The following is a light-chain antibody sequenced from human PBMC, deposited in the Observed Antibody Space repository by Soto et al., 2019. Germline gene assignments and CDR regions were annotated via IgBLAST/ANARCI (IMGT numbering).Light chain of an antibody. CDR1: QSVGISY. J-gene: IGKJ2*02. CDR3: QQYGSSRST. Sequence: EIVLTQSPGTLSLSPGERATLSCRASQSVGISYLAWYQQKPGQAPRLLIYGASSRATGIPDRFSGSGSGTDFTLTISRLEPEDFALYYCQQYGSSRSTFGQGTKLEIK. CDR2: GAS. V-gene: IGKV3-20*01.